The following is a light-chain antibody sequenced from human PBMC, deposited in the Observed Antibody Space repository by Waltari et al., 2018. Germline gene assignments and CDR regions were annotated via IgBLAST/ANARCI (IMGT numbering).Light chain of an antibody. Sequence: DIFLTQSPGTLSLSPGEGATLSCRASQSISRFLAWYQQKPGKAPRLLIYDASTRATGIPDSVSGSGSGTDFSLTISRLEPEDFAVYYCQKYGTLPATFGQGTKVEIK. CDR2: DAS. J-gene: IGKJ1*01. V-gene: IGKV3-20*01. CDR3: QKYGTLPAT. CDR1: QSISRF.